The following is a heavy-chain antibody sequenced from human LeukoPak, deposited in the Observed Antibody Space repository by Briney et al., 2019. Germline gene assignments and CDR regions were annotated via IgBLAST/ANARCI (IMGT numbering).Heavy chain of an antibody. CDR2: ISGSGGST. CDR3: AKAWGSNGWFDY. V-gene: IGHV3-23*01. J-gene: IGHJ4*02. CDR1: GFTFSSYA. Sequence: PGASLRLSCAASGFTFSSYAMSWVRQAPGKGLEWVSCISGSGGSTYYADSVKGRFTISRDNSKSTLYLQMNSLRAEDTAVYYCAKAWGSNGWFDYWGQGTLVTVSS. D-gene: IGHD6-19*01.